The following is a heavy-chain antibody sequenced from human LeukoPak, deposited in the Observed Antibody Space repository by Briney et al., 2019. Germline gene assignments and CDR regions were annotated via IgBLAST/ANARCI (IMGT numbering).Heavy chain of an antibody. D-gene: IGHD3-22*01. J-gene: IGHJ4*02. CDR2: INHSGSI. CDR1: GGSFSGYY. V-gene: IGHV4-34*01. Sequence: SETLSLTCAVYGGSFSGYYWSWIRQPPGKGLEWIGEINHSGSINYNPSLKSRVTISVDTSKNQFSLKLSSVTAADTAVYYCARKGSDSSGYYALDYWGQGTLVTVSS. CDR3: ARKGSDSSGYYALDY.